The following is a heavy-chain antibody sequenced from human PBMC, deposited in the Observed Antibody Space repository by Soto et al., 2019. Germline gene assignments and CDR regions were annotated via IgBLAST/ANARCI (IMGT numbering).Heavy chain of an antibody. V-gene: IGHV4-39*01. D-gene: IGHD2-2*01. CDR2: IHFSGNT. Sequence: PSETLSLTCTVSGDSISSNTYSWGWIRQPPGKGLEYIGTIHFSGNTYYNPSLNSRVTISVDTSKNQFSLKLTSVTAADTAVYYCARLHCNSPNCVPLDPWGQGTLVTVSS. CDR3: ARLHCNSPNCVPLDP. CDR1: GDSISSNTYS. J-gene: IGHJ5*02.